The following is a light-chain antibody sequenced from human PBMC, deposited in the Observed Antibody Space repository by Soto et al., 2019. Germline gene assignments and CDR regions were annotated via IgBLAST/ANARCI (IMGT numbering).Light chain of an antibody. CDR3: QSYDSSLGVV. CDR2: VNS. CDR1: SSNTGAGYD. V-gene: IGLV1-40*01. Sequence: QLVLTQPPSVSGAPGQRVTISCTGSSSNTGAGYDVHWYQQLPGTAPKLLIYVNSNRPSGVPDRFSGSKSGSSASLAITGLQAEDEADYYCQSYDSSLGVVFGGGTQLTVL. J-gene: IGLJ2*01.